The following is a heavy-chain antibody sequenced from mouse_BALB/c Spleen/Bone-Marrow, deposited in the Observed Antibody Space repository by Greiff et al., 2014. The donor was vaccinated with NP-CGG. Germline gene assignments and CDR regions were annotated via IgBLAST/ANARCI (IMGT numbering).Heavy chain of an antibody. CDR1: GYIFTSYC. J-gene: IGHJ3*01. CDR3: ARDYYGYGGFAY. Sequence: VKLVESGPELVKPGASVRISCKASGYIFTSYCIYWVKQRPGQGLEWIGWIYPGNVNTKYNEKFKGKATLTADKSSSTAYMQLSSLTSEDSAVYFCARDYYGYGGFAYWGQGTLVTVSA. D-gene: IGHD1-2*01. V-gene: IGHV1S56*01. CDR2: IYPGNVNT.